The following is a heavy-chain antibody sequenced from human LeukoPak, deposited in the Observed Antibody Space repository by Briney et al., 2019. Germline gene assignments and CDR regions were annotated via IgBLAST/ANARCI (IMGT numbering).Heavy chain of an antibody. V-gene: IGHV5-51*01. CDR3: AKGVTTAPRDELGYFDL. CDR2: IYPGDSDT. D-gene: IGHD4-17*01. J-gene: IGHJ2*01. Sequence: GESLKISCKGSGYIFSSYWIGWVRQMPGKGLEWMGIIYPGDSDTRYSPSFQGQVTISADKSISTAYLQWSSLKASDTAMYYCAKGVTTAPRDELGYFDLWGRGTLVTVSS. CDR1: GYIFSSYW.